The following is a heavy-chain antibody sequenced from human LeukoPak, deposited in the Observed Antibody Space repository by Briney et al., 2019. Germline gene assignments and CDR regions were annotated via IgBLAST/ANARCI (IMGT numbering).Heavy chain of an antibody. D-gene: IGHD3-22*01. CDR2: IYHSGST. CDR3: ARAAYDSSGYYYDFDH. V-gene: IGHV4-38-2*01. Sequence: PSETLSLTCAVSGYSIISGYYWGWIRQPPGKGLEWIGSIYHSGSTYYNPSLKSRVTITVDTSKNQFSLKLSSVTAADTAVYYCARAAYDSSGYYYDFDHWGQGTLVTVSS. CDR1: GYSIISGYY. J-gene: IGHJ4*02.